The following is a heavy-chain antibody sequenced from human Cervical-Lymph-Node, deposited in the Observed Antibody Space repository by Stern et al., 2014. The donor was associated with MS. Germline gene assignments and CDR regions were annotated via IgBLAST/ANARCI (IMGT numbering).Heavy chain of an antibody. D-gene: IGHD3-3*01. CDR1: GYIFPDYY. CDR2: VNPDSGGT. J-gene: IGHJ4*01. Sequence: VQLVESGAEARAPGASMKVSCKASGYIFPDYYLHWVRQAPGQGLEWLGWVNPDSGGTNYAQNFQGRVTMTRDTSISTAYMELRWLGSADTAVYYCARGSGTAYDLRGDYWGRGTLVTVSS. CDR3: ARGSGTAYDLRGDY. V-gene: IGHV1-2*02.